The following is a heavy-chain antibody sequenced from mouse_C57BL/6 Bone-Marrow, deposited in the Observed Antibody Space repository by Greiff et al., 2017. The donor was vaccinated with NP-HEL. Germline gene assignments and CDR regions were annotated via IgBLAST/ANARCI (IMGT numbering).Heavy chain of an antibody. CDR2: IHPSDSDT. Sequence: VQLQQPGAELVKPGASVKVSCKASGYTFTSYWMHWVKQRPGQGLEWIGGIHPSDSDTNYNQKFKGKATLTVDKSSSTAYMQLSSLTSEDSAVYYCAMPITTVVGVAISWFAYWGQGTLVTVSA. D-gene: IGHD1-1*01. V-gene: IGHV1-74*01. CDR3: AMPITTVVGVAISWFAY. CDR1: GYTFTSYW. J-gene: IGHJ3*01.